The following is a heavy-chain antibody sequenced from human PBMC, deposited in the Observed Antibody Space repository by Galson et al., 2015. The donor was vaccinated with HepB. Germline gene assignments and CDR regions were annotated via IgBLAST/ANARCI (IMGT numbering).Heavy chain of an antibody. V-gene: IGHV3-11*01. Sequence: LRLSCAATGFPFRDYSMTWIRQAPGTGLEWLSYISDSATTTFYADSVRGRFTISRDNAKNSLYLQMNSLRAEDTAVYYCARATLRWFDPWGQGTLVTVSS. CDR1: GFPFRDYS. D-gene: IGHD3-16*01. CDR2: ISDSATTT. CDR3: ARATLRWFDP. J-gene: IGHJ5*02.